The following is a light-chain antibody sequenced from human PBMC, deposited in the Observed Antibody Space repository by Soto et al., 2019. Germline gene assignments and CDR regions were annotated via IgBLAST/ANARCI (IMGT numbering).Light chain of an antibody. J-gene: IGKJ2*01. Sequence: IVMTQTPLSSTVTLGQPASISCKSSQGLVHSDGNTYLSWLHQRPGQPPRLLIYKISNRFSRVPDRFSGSGAGTDFTLKISRVEAEGVRVYYCMQSTRWYTFGQGTKLEIK. CDR2: KIS. CDR3: MQSTRWYT. CDR1: QGLVHSDGNTY. V-gene: IGKV2-24*01.